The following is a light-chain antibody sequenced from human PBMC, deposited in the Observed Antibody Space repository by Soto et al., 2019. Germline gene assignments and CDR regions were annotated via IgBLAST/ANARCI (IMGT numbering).Light chain of an antibody. V-gene: IGLV1-44*01. CDR2: ANN. Sequence: QSVLTQPPSASGTPGQRVTISCSGSSSNIGSNTVNWYQQLPTTAPKLLIYANNQRPSGVPDRFSGSKSGTSASLAISGLQSEDEADYYCAAWDDSLNGPVFGTGTKVNVL. J-gene: IGLJ1*01. CDR3: AAWDDSLNGPV. CDR1: SSNIGSNT.